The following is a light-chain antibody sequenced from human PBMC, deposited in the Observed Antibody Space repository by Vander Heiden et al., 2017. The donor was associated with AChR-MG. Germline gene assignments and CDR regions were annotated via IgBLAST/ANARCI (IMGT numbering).Light chain of an antibody. CDR3: SSWDDILNGVL. J-gene: IGLJ3*02. CDR2: GAN. Sequence: QSVLTQPPSASGTPGQRVTISCSGSSSNIAYHDVNWDQQLPGAAPKLLIHGANQRPSGVPDRFSGSKSGTSATLAISGLQSEDEADYYCSSWDDILNGVLFGGGTKLTVL. CDR1: SSNIAYHD. V-gene: IGLV1-44*01.